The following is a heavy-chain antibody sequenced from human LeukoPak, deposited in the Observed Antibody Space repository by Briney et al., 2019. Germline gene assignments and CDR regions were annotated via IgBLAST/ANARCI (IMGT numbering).Heavy chain of an antibody. J-gene: IGHJ4*02. CDR3: ARMMGSKGGY. D-gene: IGHD4-11*01. CDR1: GGSFSGYY. V-gene: IGHV4-34*01. Sequence: SETLSFTCAVYGGSFSGYYWSWIRQPPGKGLEWIGEINHSGSTNYNPSLKSRVTISVDTSKNQFSLKLSSVTAADTAVYYCARMMGSKGGYWGQGTLVTVSS. CDR2: INHSGST.